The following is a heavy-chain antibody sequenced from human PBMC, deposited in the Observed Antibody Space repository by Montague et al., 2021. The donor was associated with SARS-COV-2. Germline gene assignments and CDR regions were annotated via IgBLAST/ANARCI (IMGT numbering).Heavy chain of an antibody. CDR3: AGDRGRFWHFDL. V-gene: IGHV4-59*01. CDR2: IYYSGST. Sequence: SETLSLTCTVPGGSISSYYWNWIRQSRGKGLEWIGYIYYSGSTKXNPSFKSRVTISVDTSKSQMSLRLNSVTAADTAVYYCAGDRGRFWHFDLWGRGTLVTVSS. J-gene: IGHJ2*01. D-gene: IGHD5-12*01. CDR1: GGSISSYY.